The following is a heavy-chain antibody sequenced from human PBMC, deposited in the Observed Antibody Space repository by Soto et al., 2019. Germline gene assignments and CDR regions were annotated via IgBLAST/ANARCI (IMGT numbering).Heavy chain of an antibody. D-gene: IGHD1-26*01. J-gene: IGHJ5*02. Sequence: SVKVSCKASGGTFSSYAISWVRQAPGQGLEWMGGIIPIFGTANYAQKFQGRVTITADESTSTAYMELSSLRSEDTAVYYCARDGSQQRIVGAKWLDPWGQGPLVTVSS. CDR2: IIPIFGTA. V-gene: IGHV1-69*13. CDR3: ARDGSQQRIVGAKWLDP. CDR1: GGTFSSYA.